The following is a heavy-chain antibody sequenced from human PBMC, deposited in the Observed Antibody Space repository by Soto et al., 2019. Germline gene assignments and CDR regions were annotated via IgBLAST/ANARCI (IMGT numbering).Heavy chain of an antibody. Sequence: ASGPTLVNPTQTLTLTCTFSGFSLSTSGMCVSWIRQPPGKALEWLALIDWDDDKYYSTSLKTRLTISKDTSKNQVVLTMTNMDPVDTATYYCARITFGGVIVPGAFDIWGQGTMVTVSS. V-gene: IGHV2-70*01. CDR1: GFSLSTSGMC. J-gene: IGHJ3*02. D-gene: IGHD3-16*02. CDR2: IDWDDDK. CDR3: ARITFGGVIVPGAFDI.